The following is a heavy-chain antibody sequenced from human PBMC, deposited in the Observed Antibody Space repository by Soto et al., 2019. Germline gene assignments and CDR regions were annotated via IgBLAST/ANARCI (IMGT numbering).Heavy chain of an antibody. J-gene: IGHJ5*02. V-gene: IGHV4-30-2*01. CDR2: IYHSGST. CDR1: GGSISSGGYS. CDR3: ARESRYGPLNWFDP. Sequence: QLQLQESGSGLVKPSQTLSLTCAVSGGSISSGGYSRSWIRQPPGKGLEWIGYIYHSGSTYYNPSLKSTVTKSIDRANIQFSRKMCSVTAADTAVYYCARESRYGPLNWFDPWGQGTLVTVSS. D-gene: IGHD5-12*01.